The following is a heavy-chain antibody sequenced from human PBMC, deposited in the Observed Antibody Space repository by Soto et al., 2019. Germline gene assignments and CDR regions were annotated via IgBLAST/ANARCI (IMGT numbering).Heavy chain of an antibody. D-gene: IGHD2-2*01. J-gene: IGHJ5*02. V-gene: IGHV4-34*01. CDR2: INHSGST. CDR1: GGSFSGYY. Sequence: SSETLSLTCAVYGGSFSGYYWSWIRQPPGKGLEWIGEINHSGSTNYNPSLKSRVTISVDTSKNQFSLKLSSVTAADTAVYYCARVKRVVVPAAKTIWFDPWGQGTLVTVSS. CDR3: ARVKRVVVPAAKTIWFDP.